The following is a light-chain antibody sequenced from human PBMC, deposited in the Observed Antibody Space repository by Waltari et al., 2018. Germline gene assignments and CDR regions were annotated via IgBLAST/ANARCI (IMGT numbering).Light chain of an antibody. CDR1: SSDVGSYNY. Sequence: GTSSDVGSYNYVSWYQQHPGKAPKLMIYDVSYRPSGVSNRFSGSKSGNPASLTISGLQAEDEADYYCSSYITTNTLELFGGGTSLTVL. J-gene: IGLJ2*01. CDR3: SSYITTNTLEL. V-gene: IGLV2-14*03. CDR2: DVS.